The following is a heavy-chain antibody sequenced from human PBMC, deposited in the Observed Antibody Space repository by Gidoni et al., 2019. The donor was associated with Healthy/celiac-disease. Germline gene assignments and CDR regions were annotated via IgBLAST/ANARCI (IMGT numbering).Heavy chain of an antibody. V-gene: IGHV3-48*02. Sequence: EVQLVESGGGLVQPGGSLRPSCAASGFTFSSYSMNWVRQAPGKGLEWVSYISSSSSTIYYADSVKGRFTISRDNAKNSLYLQMNSLRDEDTAVYYCAREERGYSYGYDPYYYYYMDVWGKGTTVTVSS. D-gene: IGHD5-18*01. J-gene: IGHJ6*03. CDR2: ISSSSSTI. CDR3: AREERGYSYGYDPYYYYYMDV. CDR1: GFTFSSYS.